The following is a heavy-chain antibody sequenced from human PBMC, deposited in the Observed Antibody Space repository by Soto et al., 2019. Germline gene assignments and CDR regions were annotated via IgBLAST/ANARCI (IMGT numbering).Heavy chain of an antibody. V-gene: IGHV3-33*01. J-gene: IGHJ4*02. CDR3: AREGVSYGYDY. CDR1: GFTFSSYG. Sequence: QVQLVESGGGVVQPGRSLRLSCAASGFTFSSYGMHWVRQAPGKGLEWVAVIWYDGSNKYYADSVKGRFTISRDNSKNTLYLQMNSLRAEDTAVYYCAREGVSYGYDYWGQGTLVTVSS. D-gene: IGHD3-16*01. CDR2: IWYDGSNK.